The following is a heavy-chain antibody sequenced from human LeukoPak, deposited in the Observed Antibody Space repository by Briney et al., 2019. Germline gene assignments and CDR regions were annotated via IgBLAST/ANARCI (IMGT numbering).Heavy chain of an antibody. V-gene: IGHV3-21*01. Sequence: AGGSLRLSCKASGFTFSNYAMNWVRQAPGKGLEWVSPITSVSSYKYYADSVKGRFTISRDNAKNSLFLQMNSLRAEDTAIYYCARDPTADDYWGQGTLVTVSS. J-gene: IGHJ4*02. D-gene: IGHD2-2*01. CDR3: ARDPTADDY. CDR2: ITSVSSYK. CDR1: GFTFSNYA.